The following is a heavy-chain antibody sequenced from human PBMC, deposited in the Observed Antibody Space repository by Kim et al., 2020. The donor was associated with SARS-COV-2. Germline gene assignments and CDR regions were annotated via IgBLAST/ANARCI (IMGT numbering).Heavy chain of an antibody. CDR2: TSYDGGNT. CDR3: ARERGGYSLASYPIDL. J-gene: IGHJ2*01. CDR1: GFTFGSYA. V-gene: IGHV3-30*03. Sequence: GGSLRLSCEGSGFTFGSYAMHWVRQGPGKGLEWLAVTSYDGGNTYYGDSLKGRVTISRDNSKRTLYLEINSLRVEDTAIYYCARERGGYSLASYPIDLWG. D-gene: IGHD5-18*01.